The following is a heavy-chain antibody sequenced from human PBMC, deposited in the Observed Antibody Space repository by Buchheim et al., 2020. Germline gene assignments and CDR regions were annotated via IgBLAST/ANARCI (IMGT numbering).Heavy chain of an antibody. Sequence: QLQLQESGPGLVKPSETLSLTCTVSGGSVSSSIYYWGWIRQPPGKGLEWIGSIYYGGSTYYNPSLKSRVTISIDTSKNQFFLKLSSVTAADTAVYYCARDLRQSCSSTSCYAIDYWGQGTL. CDR3: ARDLRQSCSSTSCYAIDY. V-gene: IGHV4-39*07. CDR2: IYYGGST. J-gene: IGHJ4*02. CDR1: GGSVSSSIYY. D-gene: IGHD2-2*01.